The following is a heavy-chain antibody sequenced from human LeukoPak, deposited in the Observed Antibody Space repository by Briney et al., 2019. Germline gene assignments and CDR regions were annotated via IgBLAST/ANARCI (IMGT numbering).Heavy chain of an antibody. V-gene: IGHV4-30-2*01. D-gene: IGHD5-18*01. CDR1: GGSISSGGYS. CDR2: IYHSGST. CDR3: ARANTAMVGRYFDL. J-gene: IGHJ2*01. Sequence: SETLSLTCAVSGGSISSGGYSWSWIRQPPGKGLEWIGYIYHSGSTYYNPSLKSRVTISVDRSKNQFSLKLSSLTAADTAVYYCARANTAMVGRYFDLWGRGTLVTVSS.